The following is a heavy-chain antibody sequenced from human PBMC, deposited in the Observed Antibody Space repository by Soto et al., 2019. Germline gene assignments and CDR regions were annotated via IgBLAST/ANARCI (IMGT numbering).Heavy chain of an antibody. CDR2: IYTSGST. J-gene: IGHJ6*02. Sequence: SETLSLTXTVSGGSISSYYWSWIRQPAGKGLEWIGRIYTSGSTNYNPSLKSRVTMSVDTSKNQFSLKLSSVTAADTAVYYCARAYYDILTGYYYYGMDVWGQGTTVTVSS. D-gene: IGHD3-9*01. V-gene: IGHV4-4*07. CDR1: GGSISSYY. CDR3: ARAYYDILTGYYYYGMDV.